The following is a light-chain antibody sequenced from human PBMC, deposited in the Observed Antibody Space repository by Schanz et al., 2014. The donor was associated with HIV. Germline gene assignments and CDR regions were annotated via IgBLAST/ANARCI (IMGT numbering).Light chain of an antibody. CDR1: SSDVGNYNL. J-gene: IGLJ2*01. CDR3: SSYTTNRTMA. Sequence: QSVLTQPASVSGSPGQSITISCTGTSSDVGNYNLVSWYQQHPGRAPKLMIYEVNMRPSGVPDRFSGSKSGNTASLTISGLQADDEGDYYCSSYTTNRTMAFGGGTKLTVL. CDR2: EVN. V-gene: IGLV2-14*02.